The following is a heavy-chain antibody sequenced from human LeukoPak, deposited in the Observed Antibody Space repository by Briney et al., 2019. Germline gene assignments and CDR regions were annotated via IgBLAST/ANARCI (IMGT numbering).Heavy chain of an antibody. J-gene: IGHJ4*02. D-gene: IGHD3-9*01. Sequence: PSETLSLTCTVSGGSIWTYYWSWIRQPPGKGVEWSGCIFHSGSTDYNPSLKRRLTISLDKCKNQCSLKRSSVSAVERAVNYGGRGRSDYYDRVPGYYNLYSLVYWGQGTLVTVSS. CDR2: IFHSGST. CDR1: GGSIWTYY. CDR3: GRGRSDYYDRVPGYYNLYSLVY. V-gene: IGHV4-59*01.